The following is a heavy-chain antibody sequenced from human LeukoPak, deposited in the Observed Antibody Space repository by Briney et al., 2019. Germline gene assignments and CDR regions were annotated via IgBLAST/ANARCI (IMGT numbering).Heavy chain of an antibody. D-gene: IGHD2-15*01. V-gene: IGHV3-23*01. Sequence: PRGSLRLSWAASAFTFSSYAISWVRQAPGKGLEWVSAISGSGGSTYYADSVKGRCTISRDNSKNTLYMQINSVRAEDTAVYYCAKDHIVVVLAATLLFDYWGQGTLVTVSS. CDR1: AFTFSSYA. CDR2: ISGSGGST. J-gene: IGHJ4*02. CDR3: AKDHIVVVLAATLLFDY.